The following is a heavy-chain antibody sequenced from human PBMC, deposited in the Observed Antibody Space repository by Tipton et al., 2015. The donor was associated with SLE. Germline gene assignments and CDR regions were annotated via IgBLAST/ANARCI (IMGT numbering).Heavy chain of an antibody. CDR2: ISWNSGSI. CDR3: ARVIGELGHFDY. J-gene: IGHJ4*02. V-gene: IGHV3-9*01. D-gene: IGHD7-27*01. Sequence: SLRLSCAASGFTFSSYAINWVRQAPGKGLEWVSGISWNSGSIDYADSVKGRFTISRDNAKNSLYLQMNSLRAEDTAVYYCARVIGELGHFDYWGQGTLVTVSS. CDR1: GFTFSSYA.